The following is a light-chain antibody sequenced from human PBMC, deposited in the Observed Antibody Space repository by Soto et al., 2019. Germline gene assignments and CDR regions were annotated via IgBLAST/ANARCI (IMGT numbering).Light chain of an antibody. CDR2: DVS. J-gene: IGLJ1*01. CDR1: SSDVGGYNY. Sequence: QSVLTQPASVSGSPGQSITISCTGTSSDVGGYNYVSWYQQRPGKAPKLMIYDVSNRPSGVSNRFSGSKSGNTASLTISGLRAEDEADYYCSSYTSSSTLGVFGTGTKVTVL. V-gene: IGLV2-14*01. CDR3: SSYTSSSTLGV.